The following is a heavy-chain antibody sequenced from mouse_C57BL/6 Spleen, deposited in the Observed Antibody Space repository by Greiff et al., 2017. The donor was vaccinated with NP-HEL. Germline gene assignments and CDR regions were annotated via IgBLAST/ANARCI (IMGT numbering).Heavy chain of an antibody. D-gene: IGHD1-1*01. Sequence: EVNLVESGGGLVKPGGSLKLSCAASGFTFSDYGMHWVRQAPEKGLEWVAYISSGSSTIYYADTVKGRFTISRDNAKNTLFLQMTSLRSEDTAMYYCAKYGSSYGFAYWGQGTLVTVSA. CDR2: ISSGSSTI. V-gene: IGHV5-17*01. CDR3: AKYGSSYGFAY. CDR1: GFTFSDYG. J-gene: IGHJ3*01.